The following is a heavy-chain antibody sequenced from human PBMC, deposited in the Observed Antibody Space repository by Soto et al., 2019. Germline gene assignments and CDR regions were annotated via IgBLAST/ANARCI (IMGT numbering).Heavy chain of an antibody. J-gene: IGHJ4*02. V-gene: IGHV1-3*01. Sequence: VQLLQSGTEVKEPGASVRVSCKASGYTFTAHRLHWARQAPGQGLEWMGWNIVSHDRPRYAPQFQGRLTFETDRIGTTAYMHLTRLAPEDTAVYFCARGPEDGVPVDYGGQGTPVVVSS. D-gene: IGHD2-8*01. CDR1: GYTFTAHR. CDR2: NIVSHDRP. CDR3: ARGPEDGVPVDY.